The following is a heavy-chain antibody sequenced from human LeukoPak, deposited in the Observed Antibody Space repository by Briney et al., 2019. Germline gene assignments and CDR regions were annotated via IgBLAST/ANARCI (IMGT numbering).Heavy chain of an antibody. CDR2: ISGSGGST. J-gene: IGHJ4*02. V-gene: IGHV3-23*01. Sequence: PGGSLRLSCAASGFTFSSYAMSWVRQAPGKGLEWVSAISGSGGSTYYADSVKGRFTISRDNSKNTLYLQMNSLRAEDTAVYYCAKDPGMGWYTAMVDYWGQGTLVTVSS. CDR3: AKDPGMGWYTAMVDY. CDR1: GFTFSSYA. D-gene: IGHD5-18*01.